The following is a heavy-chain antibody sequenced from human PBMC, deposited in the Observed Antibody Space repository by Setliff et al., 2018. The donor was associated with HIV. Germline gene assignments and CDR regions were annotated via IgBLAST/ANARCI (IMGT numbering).Heavy chain of an antibody. V-gene: IGHV1-18*01. CDR1: GYTLTNYG. Sequence: ASVKVSCKASGYTLTNYGISWVRQAPGQGLEWMGWISPYNGNTNSAQKLQGRVTMTTDTSTSTAYMELKSLRSDDTAVYYCARGPGYDYGSYYFDYWGQGTLVTVSS. J-gene: IGHJ4*02. CDR2: ISPYNGNT. D-gene: IGHD3-10*01. CDR3: ARGPGYDYGSYYFDY.